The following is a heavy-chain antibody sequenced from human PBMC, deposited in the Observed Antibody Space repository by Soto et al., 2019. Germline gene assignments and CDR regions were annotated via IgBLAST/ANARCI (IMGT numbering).Heavy chain of an antibody. V-gene: IGHV4-59*08. Sequence: SETLSLTCTVSGGSISSYYWSWIRQPPGKGLEWIGYIYYSGSTNYSPSLKSRVTISVDTSKNQFSLKLSSVTAADTAVYYCAGHGYRVPFDIWGQGTMVTVSS. CDR3: AGHGYRVPFDI. CDR1: GGSISSYY. CDR2: IYYSGST. D-gene: IGHD3-16*02. J-gene: IGHJ3*02.